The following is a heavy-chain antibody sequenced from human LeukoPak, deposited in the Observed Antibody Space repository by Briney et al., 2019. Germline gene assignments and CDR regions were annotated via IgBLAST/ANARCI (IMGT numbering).Heavy chain of an antibody. Sequence: GSLRLSCAASGFSFSSYWMNWVRQAPGKGLEWVGRIRSKTDGETTDYAAPVKGRFSISRDDSKNTVYLQMNSLKTEDAAVYYCTTEKDYWGQGTLVTVST. J-gene: IGHJ4*02. CDR1: GFSFSSYW. CDR2: IRSKTDGETT. V-gene: IGHV3-15*07. CDR3: TTEKDY.